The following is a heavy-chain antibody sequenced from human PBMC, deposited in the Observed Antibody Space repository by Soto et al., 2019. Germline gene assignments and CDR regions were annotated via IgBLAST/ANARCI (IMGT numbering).Heavy chain of an antibody. J-gene: IGHJ4*02. D-gene: IGHD6-19*01. CDR2: IWYHGSNK. CDR3: ARDRDPGQWLTTNYFNY. CDR1: GFTFSSYG. V-gene: IGHV3-33*01. Sequence: QVQLVESGGGVVQPGRSLRLSCAASGFTFSSYGMHWVRQAPGKGLEWVAVIWYHGSNKYYADSVKGRFTISRDNSKNTLYLQMTSLRAEDTAVYYCARDRDPGQWLTTNYFNYWGQGPLVTVSS.